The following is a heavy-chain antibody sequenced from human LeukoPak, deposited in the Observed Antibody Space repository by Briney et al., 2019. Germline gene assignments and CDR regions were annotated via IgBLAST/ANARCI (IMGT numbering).Heavy chain of an antibody. CDR1: GGSFSGYY. CDR3: ARGDIVVVPAARVYYYYMDV. Sequence: SETLSLTCAVYGGSFSGYYWSWIRQPPGKGLEWIGEINHSGSTNYNPSLKSRVTISVDTSKNQFSLKLSSVTAADTAVYYCARGDIVVVPAARVYYYYMDVWGKGTTVTVSS. V-gene: IGHV4-34*01. J-gene: IGHJ6*03. CDR2: INHSGST. D-gene: IGHD2-2*01.